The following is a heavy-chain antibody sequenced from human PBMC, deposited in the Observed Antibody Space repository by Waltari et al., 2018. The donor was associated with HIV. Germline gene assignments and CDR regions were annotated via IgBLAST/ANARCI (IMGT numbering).Heavy chain of an antibody. CDR2: IYYTGRA. D-gene: IGHD1-26*01. CDR1: GGPVSSSRYF. J-gene: IGHJ2*01. V-gene: IGHV4-39*01. Sequence: QLQLQESGPGLVKPSETLSLTCTVSGGPVSSSRYFRGWIRQPPGKGLEWVGRIYYTGRAYYNPSLKSRVTISVDTSKNQFSLKVTSVTAADTAVYYCARHALRVGAAYWNFDLWGRGTLVTVSS. CDR3: ARHALRVGAAYWNFDL.